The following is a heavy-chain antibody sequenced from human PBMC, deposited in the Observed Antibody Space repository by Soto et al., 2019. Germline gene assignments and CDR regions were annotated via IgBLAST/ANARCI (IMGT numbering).Heavy chain of an antibody. CDR3: AREGWPLLQTGMDV. V-gene: IGHV3-48*02. J-gene: IGHJ6*02. CDR2: ISSSNRTI. CDR1: GFTFRSYS. D-gene: IGHD2-15*01. Sequence: EVQLVESGGGLKQPGGSLRLSCAASGFTFRSYSMNWVRQAPGKGLEWVSYISSSNRTINYADSVKGRFIISRDNAKKSLYLQMHSLRDEDTAVYYCAREGWPLLQTGMDVWCQGTTVTVSS.